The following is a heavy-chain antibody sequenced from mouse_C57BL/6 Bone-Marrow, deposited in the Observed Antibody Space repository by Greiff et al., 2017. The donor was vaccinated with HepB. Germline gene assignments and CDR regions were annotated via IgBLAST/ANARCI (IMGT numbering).Heavy chain of an antibody. CDR3: ARSDSSGPAWFAY. CDR1: GFNIKNTY. D-gene: IGHD3-2*02. Sequence: EVQLQQSVAELVRPGASVKLSCTASGFNIKNTYMRWVKQRPEQGLEWIGRIDPANGNTKYAPKFQGKATITADTSSNTAYLQLSSLTSEDTAIYYCARSDSSGPAWFAYWGQGTLVTVSA. CDR2: IDPANGNT. V-gene: IGHV14-3*01. J-gene: IGHJ3*01.